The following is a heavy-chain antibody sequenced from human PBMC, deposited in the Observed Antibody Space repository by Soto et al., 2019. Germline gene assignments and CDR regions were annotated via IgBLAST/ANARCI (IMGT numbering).Heavy chain of an antibody. CDR2: IYSGCST. CDR1: GFTVSSNY. CDR3: ARDGTQFGSGIDY. D-gene: IGHD6-19*01. V-gene: IGHV3-66*01. Sequence: PGGSLRLSCAASGFTVSSNYVSWVRQAPGKELECVSVIYSGCSTYYADSVKGRFIISRDYSKNTLYLQMNSLRAEYSAVYYCARDGTQFGSGIDYWGQGTLVTVSS. J-gene: IGHJ4*02.